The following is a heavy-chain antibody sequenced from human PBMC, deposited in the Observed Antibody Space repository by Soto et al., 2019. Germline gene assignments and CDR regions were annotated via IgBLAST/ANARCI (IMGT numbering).Heavy chain of an antibody. J-gene: IGHJ4*02. D-gene: IGHD1-26*01. CDR2: IYYSGSS. CDR1: GGSISSGSYH. CDR3: ARVEGSSYYFRHDC. V-gene: IGHV4-31*03. Sequence: SETLSLTCTVCGGSISSGSYHWSWIRQHPGKGLEWIGNIYYSGSSYYNPSLKSRATISIDTSKDQFSLRLGSVTAAATAVYYCARVEGSSYYFRHDCWGRGTLVTVSS.